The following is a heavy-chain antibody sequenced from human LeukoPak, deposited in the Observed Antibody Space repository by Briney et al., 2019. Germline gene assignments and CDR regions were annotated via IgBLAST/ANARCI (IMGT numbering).Heavy chain of an antibody. CDR2: ISSSSTI. D-gene: IGHD1-26*01. CDR3: ARVPLVGATTGY. J-gene: IGHJ4*02. V-gene: IGHV3-48*01. CDR1: GFTFSSYS. Sequence: GGSLRLSCAASGFTFSSYSMNWVRQAPGKGLEWVSYISSSSTIYYADSVKGRFTISRDNAKNSLYLQMNSLRAEDTAVYYCARVPLVGATTGYWGQGTLVTVSS.